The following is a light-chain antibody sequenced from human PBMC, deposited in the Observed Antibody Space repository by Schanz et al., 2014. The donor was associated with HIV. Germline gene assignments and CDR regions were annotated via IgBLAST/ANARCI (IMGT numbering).Light chain of an antibody. CDR1: SSDAGGYNY. Sequence: QSALTQPASVSGSPGQSITIPCTGTSSDAGGYNYVAWYQQHPGKAPKLMIYDVSDRPSGVPDRFSGSKSGNTASLTISGLQAEDEADYYCSSYTSSSTLVFGGGTKPTVL. V-gene: IGLV2-14*03. CDR2: DVS. J-gene: IGLJ3*02. CDR3: SSYTSSSTLV.